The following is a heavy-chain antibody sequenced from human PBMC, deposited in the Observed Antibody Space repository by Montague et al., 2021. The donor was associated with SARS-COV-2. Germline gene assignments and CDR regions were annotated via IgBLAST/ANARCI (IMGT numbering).Heavy chain of an antibody. Sequence: SLRLSFPASGFTFSSYWMHWVRQAPGKGLVWVSRINSDGSSTSYADSVKGRFTISRDNAKNTLYLQMNSLRAEDTAVYYCARSGQQLVHPLATLYYYYGMDVWGQGTTVTVSS. CDR1: GFTFSSYW. D-gene: IGHD6-13*01. CDR2: INSDGSST. CDR3: ARSGQQLVHPLATLYYYYGMDV. V-gene: IGHV3-74*01. J-gene: IGHJ6*02.